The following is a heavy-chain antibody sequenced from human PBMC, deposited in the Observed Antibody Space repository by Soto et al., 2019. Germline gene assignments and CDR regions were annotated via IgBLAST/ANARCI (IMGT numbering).Heavy chain of an antibody. CDR3: ARTPIFGLVRGLSDY. CDR1: GFTFSSYS. V-gene: IGHV3-21*01. CDR2: ISSSSSYI. Sequence: EVQLVESGGGLVKPGGSLRLSCAASGFTFSSYSMNWVRQAPGKGLEWVSSISSSSSYIYYADSVKGRFTISRDNAKNSLYLQMNSLRAEDTAVYYCARTPIFGLVRGLSDYWGQGTLVTVSS. J-gene: IGHJ4*02. D-gene: IGHD3-3*01.